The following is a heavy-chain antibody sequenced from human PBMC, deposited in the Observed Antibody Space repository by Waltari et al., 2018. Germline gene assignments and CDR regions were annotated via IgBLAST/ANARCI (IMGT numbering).Heavy chain of an antibody. Sequence: QVQLVESGGGVVQPGRSLRLSCAASGFTFSSYGMHWVRQAPGKGLEWVAVIWYDGSNKYYADSVKGRFTSARDNSKNTLYLQMNSLRAEDTAVYYCARARTVRGPYADYWGQGTLVTVSS. CDR3: ARARTVRGPYADY. D-gene: IGHD3-10*01. CDR1: GFTFSSYG. V-gene: IGHV3-33*01. J-gene: IGHJ4*02. CDR2: IWYDGSNK.